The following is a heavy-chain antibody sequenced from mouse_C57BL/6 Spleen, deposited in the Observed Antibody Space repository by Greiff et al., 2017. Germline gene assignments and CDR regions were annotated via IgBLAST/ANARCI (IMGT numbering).Heavy chain of an antibody. Sequence: QVQLQQSGAELVRPGASVTLSCKASGYTFTDYEMHWVKQTPVHGLEWIGAIDPETGGTAYNQKFKGKAILTADKSSSTAYMELRSLTSEDSAVYYCTRNFYYGSSDYWGQGTTHTVSS. CDR1: GYTFTDYE. V-gene: IGHV1-15*01. CDR2: IDPETGGT. D-gene: IGHD1-1*01. CDR3: TRNFYYGSSDY. J-gene: IGHJ2*01.